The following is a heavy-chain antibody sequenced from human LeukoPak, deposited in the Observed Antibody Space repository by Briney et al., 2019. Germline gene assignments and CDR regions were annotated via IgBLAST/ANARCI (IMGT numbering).Heavy chain of an antibody. CDR3: ARGLCGGDCYDY. V-gene: IGHV3-21*01. CDR1: GFTFSSYH. J-gene: IGHJ4*02. CDR2: ISSNSDYI. Sequence: GGSLRLSCAASGFTFSSYHINWVRQAPGKGLEWVSSISSNSDYIYYADSVKGRFTISRDNAKNSLYLQMNSLRAEDTAVYYCARGLCGGDCYDYRGQGTLVTVSS. D-gene: IGHD2-21*01.